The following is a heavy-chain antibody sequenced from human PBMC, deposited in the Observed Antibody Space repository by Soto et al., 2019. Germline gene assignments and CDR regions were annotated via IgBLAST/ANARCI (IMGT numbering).Heavy chain of an antibody. V-gene: IGHV6-1*01. CDR3: VRDRYSSSGWFDP. Sequence: TCAISGDSVSSYSAAWNWIRQSPSGGLEWLGRTYYRSRFFSDYAESVKSRIIINPETSKNQFSLQLKSVTPEDTAVYYCVRDRYSSSGWFDPWGQGTPVTVSS. CDR1: GDSVSSYSAA. J-gene: IGHJ5*02. CDR2: TYYRSRFFS. D-gene: IGHD3-10*01.